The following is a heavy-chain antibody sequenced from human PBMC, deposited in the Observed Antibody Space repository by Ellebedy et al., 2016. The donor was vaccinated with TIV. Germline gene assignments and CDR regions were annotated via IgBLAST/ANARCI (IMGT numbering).Heavy chain of an antibody. J-gene: IGHJ4*02. CDR1: GFMFADYA. V-gene: IGHV3-9*01. D-gene: IGHD6-13*01. CDR3: AADMRTWGPAAPDS. Sequence: PGGSLRLSCAASGFMFADYAMHWVRQAPGKGLEWVSGISCHSGTIGYADSVKGRFTISRANAKNSLYLQMNSLRGEDTGVYYCAADMRTWGPAAPDSWGQGTLVTVSS. CDR2: ISCHSGTI.